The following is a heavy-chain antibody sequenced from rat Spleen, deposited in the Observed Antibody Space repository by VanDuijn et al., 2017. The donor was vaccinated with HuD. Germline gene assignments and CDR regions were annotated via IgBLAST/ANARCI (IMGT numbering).Heavy chain of an antibody. CDR1: GFIFSDYY. CDR3: ARQDTSGYSNWFTY. Sequence: EVQLVESDGGLVQPGRSLTLSCEASGFIFSDYYMAWVRQAPTKGLEWVATFSYDGSNTYYRDAVKGRFTISRDNAKSTLYLQMDSLRSEETATYYCARQDTSGYSNWFTYWGQGTLVTVSS. V-gene: IGHV5-29*01. CDR2: FSYDGSNT. D-gene: IGHD4-3*01. J-gene: IGHJ3*01.